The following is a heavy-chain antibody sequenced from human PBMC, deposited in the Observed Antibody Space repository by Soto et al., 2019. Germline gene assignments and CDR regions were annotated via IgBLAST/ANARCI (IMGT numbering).Heavy chain of an antibody. CDR1: GYTFTAYY. J-gene: IGHJ5*02. Sequence: QVQLVQSGAEVQKPGASVKVSCNASGYTFTAYYMHWLRQAPGQGLEWMGWINPNSGGTNYAQRFQGRVTVTNDTSISTTYMELSSLGSDDTAVYYCARGDFDRSGNYNAGWFVPWGQGTLVTVSS. CDR3: ARGDFDRSGNYNAGWFVP. CDR2: INPNSGGT. V-gene: IGHV1-2*02. D-gene: IGHD3-22*01.